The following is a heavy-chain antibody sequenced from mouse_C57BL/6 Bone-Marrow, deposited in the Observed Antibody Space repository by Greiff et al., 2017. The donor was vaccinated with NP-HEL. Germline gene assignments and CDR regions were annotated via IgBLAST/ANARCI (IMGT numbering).Heavy chain of an antibody. CDR2: ISDGGSYT. V-gene: IGHV5-4*01. CDR3: AGLDDYDWNYAMAY. CDR1: GFTFSSYA. J-gene: IGHJ4*01. D-gene: IGHD2-4*01. Sequence: EVQVVESGGGLVKPGGSLKLSCAASGFTFSSYAMSWVRQTPEKRLEWVATISDGGSYTYYPDNVKGRFTLSRDNAKNNLYLQMSHLKSEDTAMYYCAGLDDYDWNYAMAYGGQGTSVTVSA.